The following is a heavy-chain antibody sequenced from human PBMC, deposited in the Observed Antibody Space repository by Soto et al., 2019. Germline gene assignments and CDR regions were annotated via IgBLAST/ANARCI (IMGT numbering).Heavy chain of an antibody. CDR3: ANTILTAPLFYYYYGLDV. V-gene: IGHV6-1*01. D-gene: IGHD5-18*01. Sequence: HVQLQQSGPGLVKPSQTLSLTCAISGDTVSSNDAAWNWIRQSPSRGLEWLGRTYYRSKWYNDYSKSVKSRIAIDAATSTIQFSLQLNSVTPEYTAIYYCANTILTAPLFYYYYGLDVWGQGTAVTVSS. CDR2: TYYRSKWYN. CDR1: GDTVSSNDAA. J-gene: IGHJ6*02.